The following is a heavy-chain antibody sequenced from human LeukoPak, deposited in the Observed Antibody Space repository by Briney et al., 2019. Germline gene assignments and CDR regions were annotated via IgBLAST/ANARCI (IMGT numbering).Heavy chain of an antibody. CDR1: GGSFRGYY. J-gene: IGHJ4*02. CDR2: INHSGST. Sequence: PSAPLSLTCAVYGGSFRGYYWSWIRQPPGKGLEWIGEINHSGSTNYNPSLKSRVTISLDTSMKKFSLKLNSVTAADTAVYYCASTERCSTTCPLDYWGQGTLVTVSS. D-gene: IGHD2-2*01. V-gene: IGHV4-34*01. CDR3: ASTERCSTTCPLDY.